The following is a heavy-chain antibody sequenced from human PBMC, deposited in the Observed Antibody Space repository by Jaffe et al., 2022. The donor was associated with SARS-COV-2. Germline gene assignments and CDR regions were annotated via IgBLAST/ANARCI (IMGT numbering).Heavy chain of an antibody. J-gene: IGHJ6*02. V-gene: IGHV4-34*01. D-gene: IGHD3-9*01. CDR2: INHSGST. Sequence: QVQLQQWGAGLLKPSETLSLTCAVYGGSFSGYYWSWIRQPPGKGLEWIGEINHSGSTNYNPSLKSRVTISVDTSKNQFSLKLSSVTAADTAVYYCARDRDYDILTGYSYYYYGMDVWGQGTTVTVSS. CDR1: GGSFSGYY. CDR3: ARDRDYDILTGYSYYYYGMDV.